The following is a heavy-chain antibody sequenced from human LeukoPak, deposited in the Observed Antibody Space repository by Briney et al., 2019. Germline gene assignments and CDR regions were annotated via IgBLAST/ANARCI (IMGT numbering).Heavy chain of an antibody. J-gene: IGHJ5*02. D-gene: IGHD6-13*01. Sequence: GGSLRLSCAASGFTFSNYGMHWARQAPGKGLEWVAVISYDGSKKYYADSVKGRFTISRDNSKNTLNLQTDSLRAEDTAVYYCAKRLSSGSGWYSLDPWGQGTLVTVSS. V-gene: IGHV3-30*18. CDR3: AKRLSSGSGWYSLDP. CDR1: GFTFSNYG. CDR2: ISYDGSKK.